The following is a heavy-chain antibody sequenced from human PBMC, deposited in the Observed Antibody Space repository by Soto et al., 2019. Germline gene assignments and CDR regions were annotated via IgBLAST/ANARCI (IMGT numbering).Heavy chain of an antibody. CDR2: ISGSSGHT. Sequence: PGGSLRLSGAASEVIFINDAMSWVRQATGKGLEWVSGISGSSGHTYYGDSVQGRFIISRDNSKNTLYLHMSSLRAEDTAVYYCAKSRLPDRLRYGPDYWGQGTLVTVSS. CDR1: EVIFINDA. CDR3: AKSRLPDRLRYGPDY. V-gene: IGHV3-23*01. J-gene: IGHJ4*02. D-gene: IGHD6-6*01.